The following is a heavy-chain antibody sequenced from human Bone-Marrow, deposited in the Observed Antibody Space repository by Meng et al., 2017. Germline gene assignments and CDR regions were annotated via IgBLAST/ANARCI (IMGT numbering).Heavy chain of an antibody. J-gene: IGHJ4*02. CDR1: GFTLSSHY. D-gene: IGHD3-10*01. V-gene: IGHV3-74*01. Sequence: GGSLRLSCAASGFTLSSHYMHWVRQAPGKGLVWVSRINTDGSITRYADSVKGRFTISRDNAKNSLYLQMNSLRAEDTAVYYCATRVRGVTVVAYYFDYWGQGTLVTVSS. CDR2: INTDGSIT. CDR3: ATRVRGVTVVAYYFDY.